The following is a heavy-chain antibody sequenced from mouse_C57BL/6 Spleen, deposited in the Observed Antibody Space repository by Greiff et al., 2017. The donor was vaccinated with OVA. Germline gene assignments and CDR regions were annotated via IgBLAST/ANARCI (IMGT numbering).Heavy chain of an antibody. Sequence: QVQLQQSGPELVKPGASVKISCKASGYAFSSSWMNWAKQRPGKGLEWIGRIYPGDGDTNYNGKFKGKATLTADKSSSTAYMQLSSLTSEDSAVYFCARRGEAQAYFDYWGQGTTLTVSS. CDR1: GYAFSSSW. J-gene: IGHJ2*01. CDR2: IYPGDGDT. V-gene: IGHV1-82*01. D-gene: IGHD3-2*02. CDR3: ARRGEAQAYFDY.